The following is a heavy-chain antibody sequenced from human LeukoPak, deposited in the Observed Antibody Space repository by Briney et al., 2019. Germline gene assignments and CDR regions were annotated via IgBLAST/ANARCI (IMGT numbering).Heavy chain of an antibody. CDR1: GFTFSNNG. CDR3: VTADGKTYGDPEDFDY. CDR2: ISNDGTNK. D-gene: IGHD4-17*01. Sequence: PGGSLRLSCAASGFTFSNNGIHWVRQAPGKGLEWVSFISNDGTNKYYADSVKGRFTISRDNSKNTLYLQMNSLRPEDTAVYFCVTADGKTYGDPEDFDYWGQGTLVTVSS. J-gene: IGHJ4*02. V-gene: IGHV3-30*03.